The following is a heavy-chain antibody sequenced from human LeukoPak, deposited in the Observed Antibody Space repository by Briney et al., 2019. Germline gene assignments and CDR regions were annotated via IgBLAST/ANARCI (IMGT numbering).Heavy chain of an antibody. Sequence: GGSLRLSCAASGFTFSSYWMHWVRQAPGKGLVWVSRINSDGSSTSYADSVKGRFTISRDNAKNTLYLQMNSLRAEDTAVYYCARRRQLVQSFGYYYYYGMDVWGKGTTVTVSS. CDR1: GFTFSSYW. D-gene: IGHD6-13*01. CDR2: INSDGSST. J-gene: IGHJ6*04. CDR3: ARRRQLVQSFGYYYYYGMDV. V-gene: IGHV3-74*01.